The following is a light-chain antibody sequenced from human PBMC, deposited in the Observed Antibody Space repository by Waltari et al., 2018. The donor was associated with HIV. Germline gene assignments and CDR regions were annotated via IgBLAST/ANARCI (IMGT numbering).Light chain of an antibody. Sequence: DIQLTQSPSSLSASVGDRITITCQATQDISNYLNWLQQKPGQAHELVIYDVSNLETGVPSRFSGSGSGTHFTFTITSLQPEDIGIFYCQEYDNLRRGFTFGPGT. J-gene: IGKJ3*01. CDR1: QDISNY. CDR3: QEYDNLRRGFT. V-gene: IGKV1-33*01. CDR2: DVS.